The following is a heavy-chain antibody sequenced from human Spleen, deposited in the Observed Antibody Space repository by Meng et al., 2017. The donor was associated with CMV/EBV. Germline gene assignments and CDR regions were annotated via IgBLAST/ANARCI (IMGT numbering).Heavy chain of an antibody. Sequence: GESLKISCAASGFTFSSYAMHWVRQAPGKGLEWVAVISYDGSNKYYADSVKGRFTISRDNSKNTLYLQMNSLRAEDTAVYYCARSLLPTDDYGDLLDAFDIWGQGTVVTVSS. V-gene: IGHV3-30-3*01. CDR3: ARSLLPTDDYGDLLDAFDI. J-gene: IGHJ3*02. CDR2: ISYDGSNK. D-gene: IGHD4-17*01. CDR1: GFTFSSYA.